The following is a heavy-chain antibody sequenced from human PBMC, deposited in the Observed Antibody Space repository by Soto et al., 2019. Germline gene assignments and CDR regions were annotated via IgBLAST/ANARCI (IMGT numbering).Heavy chain of an antibody. J-gene: IGHJ4*02. CDR3: ARQKGPNREVDY. CDR1: SDSISSYC. D-gene: IGHD7-27*01. CDR2: IYNSGTT. V-gene: IGHV4-59*08. Sequence: QVQLQESGPGLVRPSETLSLTCTLSSDSISSYCWSWFRQPPGRGLEWIAYIYNSGTTSYNPSLKSRVTISVDTSKNQFSLKLSSVTAADTAVYYCARQKGPNREVDYWGQGTLVTVSS.